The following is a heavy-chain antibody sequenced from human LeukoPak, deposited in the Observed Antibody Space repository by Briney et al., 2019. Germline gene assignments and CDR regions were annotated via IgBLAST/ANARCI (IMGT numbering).Heavy chain of an antibody. V-gene: IGHV3-7*01. J-gene: IGHJ3*02. CDR2: IKEDGSEK. Sequence: GGSLRLSCAASGFTFSTFWMSWVRQAPGKGLEWVANIKEDGSEKYYVDSMKGRFTVSRDNSKNTLFLQMNSLRAEDTAVYYCARDDALGDNALDIWGQGTMVTVSS. D-gene: IGHD3-16*01. CDR3: ARDDALGDNALDI. CDR1: GFTFSTFW.